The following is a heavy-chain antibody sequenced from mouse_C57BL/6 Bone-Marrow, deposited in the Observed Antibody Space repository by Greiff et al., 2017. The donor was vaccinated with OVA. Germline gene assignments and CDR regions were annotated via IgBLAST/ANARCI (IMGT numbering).Heavy chain of an antibody. J-gene: IGHJ2*01. CDR1: GYAFSNYW. CDR2: IYPGDGDI. V-gene: IGHV1-80*01. Sequence: QVQLKQSGAELVKPGASVKISCKASGYAFSNYWINWVKQRPGKGLEWIGQIYPGDGDINYNGKFKGKATLTADKSSSTAYMQFSSLTSEDSAVYFCARGAYWGQGTTLTVSS. CDR3: ARGAY.